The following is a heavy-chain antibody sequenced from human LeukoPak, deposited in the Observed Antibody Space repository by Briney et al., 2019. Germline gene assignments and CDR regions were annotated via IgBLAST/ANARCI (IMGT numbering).Heavy chain of an antibody. V-gene: IGHV4-59*01. CDR2: IYYSGST. CDR3: ARCLAYGDSEY. D-gene: IGHD4-17*01. J-gene: IGHJ4*02. Sequence: SETLSLTCTVSGGSISSYYWSWIRQPPGKGLQWIGYIYYSGSTNYNPSLKSRVTISVDTSKNQFSLRLTSVTAADTAVYYCARCLAYGDSEYWGQGTLVTVSS. CDR1: GGSISSYY.